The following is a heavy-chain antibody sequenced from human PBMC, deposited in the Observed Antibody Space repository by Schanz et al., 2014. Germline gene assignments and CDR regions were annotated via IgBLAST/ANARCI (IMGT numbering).Heavy chain of an antibody. CDR1: GFTFSNYG. CDR2: VWSDGNTK. Sequence: VQLVESGGGLVQPGGSLRLSCEASGFTFSNYGMNWVRQALGKGPEWVALVWSDGNTKYYVDSVKGRFTISRDNSMNTLHLQMDGLRVEDTAVYYCATEGPRGTRHPINYYYAMDNWGQGTKVTV. D-gene: IGHD6-6*01. V-gene: IGHV3-33*08. CDR3: ATEGPRGTRHPINYYYAMDN. J-gene: IGHJ6*02.